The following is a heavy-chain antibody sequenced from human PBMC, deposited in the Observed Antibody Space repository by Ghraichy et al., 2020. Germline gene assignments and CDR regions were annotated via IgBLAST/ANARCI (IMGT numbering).Heavy chain of an antibody. Sequence: SETLSLTRTVSGGSISSGYYWSWIRQHPGKGLEWIGYIYYSGSTYYNPSLKSRATISVDTSKKQFSLKLSSVTAADTAVYFCARALQSQGRYFDLWGRGSLVTVSS. J-gene: IGHJ2*01. V-gene: IGHV4-31*03. CDR1: GGSISSGYY. CDR2: IYYSGST. CDR3: ARALQSQGRYFDL.